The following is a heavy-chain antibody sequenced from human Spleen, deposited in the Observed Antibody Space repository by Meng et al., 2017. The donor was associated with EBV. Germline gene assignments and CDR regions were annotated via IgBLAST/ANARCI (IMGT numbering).Heavy chain of an antibody. Sequence: QVQLVQSAAEVKKPGSSVKVSCKTSGGPFRNYAISWVRQAPGQGLEWLGGFLPTLGAPNYAQKFHGRVSITADESTSTHYMDLSSLRSEDTAVYYCASESGRGYTPDYWGQGTLVTVS. CDR2: FLPTLGAP. CDR3: ASESGRGYTPDY. D-gene: IGHD3-10*01. CDR1: GGPFRNYA. V-gene: IGHV1-69*01. J-gene: IGHJ4*02.